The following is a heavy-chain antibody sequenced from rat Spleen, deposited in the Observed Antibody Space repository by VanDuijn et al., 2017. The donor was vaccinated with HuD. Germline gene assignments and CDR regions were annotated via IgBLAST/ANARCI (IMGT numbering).Heavy chain of an antibody. CDR1: GLSFSNYD. J-gene: IGHJ2*01. Sequence: EVQLVESGGGLVQPGRSMKLSCAASGLSFSNYDMAWVRQAPTKGLEWVASISYDGTATYYRDSVKGRFTLSRDNAKSTLYLQMGSLRSEDTATYYCTRVGEKPVYYGYTLFDYWGQGVMVTVSS. CDR3: TRVGEKPVYYGYTLFDY. V-gene: IGHV5-25*01. CDR2: ISYDGTAT. D-gene: IGHD1-9*01.